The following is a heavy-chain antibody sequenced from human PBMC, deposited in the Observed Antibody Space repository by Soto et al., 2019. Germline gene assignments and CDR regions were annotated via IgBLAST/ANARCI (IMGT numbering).Heavy chain of an antibody. J-gene: IGHJ4*02. V-gene: IGHV3-53*01. CDR3: ARVTYPTGSYPD. Sequence: EVQLVESGGGLIQPGGSLRLSCAASGFTVSTNYMSWVRQAPGKGLEWVSVIYSGGGTHYADSVKGRFTFSRDNSKNTLYLQMNSLIAEDTAVYYCARVTYPTGSYPDCGQGTLVTVSS. CDR1: GFTVSTNY. D-gene: IGHD1-26*01. CDR2: IYSGGGT.